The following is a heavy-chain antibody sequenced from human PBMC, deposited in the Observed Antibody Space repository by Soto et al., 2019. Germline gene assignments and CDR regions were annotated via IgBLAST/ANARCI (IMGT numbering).Heavy chain of an antibody. CDR3: VKDGLVYAIPGDFDY. J-gene: IGHJ4*02. V-gene: IGHV3-23*01. Sequence: EVQLLESGGGLVQPGGSLRLSCAASGFAFSEYAMNWVRQAPGKGLEWVSVISGTGRSTYYADSVKGRFTISRDNSKNTVYLHMNSLRAEDTAVYYCVKDGLVYAIPGDFDYWGQGTLVTVSS. CDR2: ISGTGRST. CDR1: GFAFSEYA. D-gene: IGHD2-8*01.